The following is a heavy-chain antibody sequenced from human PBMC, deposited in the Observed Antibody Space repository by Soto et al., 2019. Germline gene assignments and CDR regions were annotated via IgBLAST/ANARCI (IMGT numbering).Heavy chain of an antibody. CDR1: GGSISSGGYY. CDR2: IYYSGST. CDR3: ARVLGSTSFDYYMDV. D-gene: IGHD2-2*01. Sequence: SLTCTVSGGSISSGGYYWSWIHQHPGKGLEWIGYIYYSGSTYYNPSLKSRVTISVDTSKNQFSLKLSSVTAADTAVYYCARVLGSTSFDYYMDVWGKGTTVTSP. V-gene: IGHV4-31*03. J-gene: IGHJ6*03.